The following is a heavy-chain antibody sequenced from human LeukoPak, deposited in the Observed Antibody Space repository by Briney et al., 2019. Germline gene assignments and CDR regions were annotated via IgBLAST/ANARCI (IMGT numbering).Heavy chain of an antibody. CDR2: INHSGST. J-gene: IGHJ4*02. V-gene: IGHV4-34*01. CDR3: ARHGLWRATGPYYYDSSGYYFHDY. CDR1: GGSFSGYY. Sequence: SETLSLTCAVYGGSFSGYYWSWIRQPPGKGLEWIGEINHSGSTNYNPSLKSRVTISVDTSKNQFSLKLSSVTAADTAVYYCARHGLWRATGPYYYDSSGYYFHDYWGQGTLVTVSS. D-gene: IGHD3-22*01.